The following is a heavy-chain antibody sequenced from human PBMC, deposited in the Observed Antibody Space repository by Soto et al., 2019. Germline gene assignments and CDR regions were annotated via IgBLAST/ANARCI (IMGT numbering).Heavy chain of an antibody. CDR1: GFTFSHYG. Sequence: QVQLVESGGGVVQPGRSLRLSGAASGFTFSHYGLEWVPRAQAKGLEWWASISFDGSIKHYSDSVQGRFSISRDNYRGTLSLEMNSLGAEDTAMYYCAKDDSEYSNYWSSFDYWGQGALVAVSS. CDR3: AKDDSEYSNYWSSFDY. CDR2: ISFDGSIK. J-gene: IGHJ4*02. D-gene: IGHD4-4*01. V-gene: IGHV3-30*18.